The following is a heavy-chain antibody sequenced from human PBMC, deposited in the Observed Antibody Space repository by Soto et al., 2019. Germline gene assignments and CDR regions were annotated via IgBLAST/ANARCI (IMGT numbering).Heavy chain of an antibody. J-gene: IGHJ4*02. D-gene: IGHD3-10*01. CDR1: GGSISSGGYY. CDR3: ARTMVRGVITDDY. CDR2: IYYSGST. V-gene: IGHV4-31*03. Sequence: SETLSLTCTVSGGSISSGGYYWSWIRQHPGKGLEWIGYIYYSGSTYYNPSLKSRVTISVDTSKNQFSLKLSSVTAADTAVYYCARTMVRGVITDDYWGQGTLVTVSS.